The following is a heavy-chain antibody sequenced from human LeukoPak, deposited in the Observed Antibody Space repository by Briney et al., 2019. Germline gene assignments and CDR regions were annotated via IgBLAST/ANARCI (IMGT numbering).Heavy chain of an antibody. D-gene: IGHD3-22*01. J-gene: IGHJ4*02. CDR2: IYSGGST. Sequence: GGSLRLSCAASEFSVGSNYMTWVRQAPGKWLEWVSLIYSGGSTYYADSVKGRFTISRDNSKNTLYLQMNSLRAEDTAVYYCAKAPVVVIPTRYDYWGQGTLVTVSS. CDR1: EFSVGSNY. CDR3: AKAPVVVIPTRYDY. V-gene: IGHV3-53*01.